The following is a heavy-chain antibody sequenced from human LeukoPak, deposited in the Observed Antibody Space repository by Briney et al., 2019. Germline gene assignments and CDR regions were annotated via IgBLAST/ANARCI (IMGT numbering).Heavy chain of an antibody. V-gene: IGHV4-39*02. CDR2: FYYTGST. D-gene: IGHD3-22*01. J-gene: IGHJ3*02. Sequence: SGTLSLTCSVSGASISRNTYYWGWIRQSPGKGLEWIGTFYYTGSTYYNPSLKSRITISVDTSKNHFSLKLSSVTAADTAVYYCARANYYDSSGYYYNAFDIWGQGTMVTVSS. CDR3: ARANYYDSSGYYYNAFDI. CDR1: GASISRNTYY.